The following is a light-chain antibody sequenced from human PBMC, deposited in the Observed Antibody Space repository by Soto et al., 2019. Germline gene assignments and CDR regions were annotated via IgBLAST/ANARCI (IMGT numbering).Light chain of an antibody. CDR1: SSNIGAGYD. CDR2: GNS. Sequence: QSVLTQPPSVSGAPGQRVTISCTGSSSNIGAGYDVHWYQQLPGTAPKLLIYGNSNRPSGVPDRFSGSKSGTSASLAITGLQAEDEADYYCQYYESSLSGCLLGTGTKVTVL. V-gene: IGLV1-40*01. J-gene: IGLJ1*01. CDR3: QYYESSLSGCL.